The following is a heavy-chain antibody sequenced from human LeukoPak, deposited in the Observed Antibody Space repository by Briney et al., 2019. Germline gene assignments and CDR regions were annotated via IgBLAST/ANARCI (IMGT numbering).Heavy chain of an antibody. CDR3: ARDHSGYGD. V-gene: IGHV3-7*04. D-gene: IGHD5-12*01. Sequence: GGSLRLSCAASGFIFGSDWMSWVRQAPGKGLEWVANINGDASEKNYVDSVRGRFTISRDNVKNSLYLQMNGLRAEDTAVYYCARDHSGYGDWGQGTPVTVSS. CDR1: GFIFGSDW. J-gene: IGHJ4*02. CDR2: INGDASEK.